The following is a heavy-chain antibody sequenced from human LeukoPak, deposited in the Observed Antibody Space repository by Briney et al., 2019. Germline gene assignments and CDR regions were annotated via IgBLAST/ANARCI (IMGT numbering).Heavy chain of an antibody. Sequence: GGSLRLSCTASGFTFGDYAMSWVRQAPGKGLEWVGFIRSKAHGGTTEYAASVKGRFTISRDDSKSIAYLQMNSLKTEDTAVYYCTSQPIVVVVAATHPPWGQGTLVTVSS. D-gene: IGHD2-15*01. CDR2: IRSKAHGGTT. CDR3: TSQPIVVVVAATHPP. J-gene: IGHJ5*02. V-gene: IGHV3-49*04. CDR1: GFTFGDYA.